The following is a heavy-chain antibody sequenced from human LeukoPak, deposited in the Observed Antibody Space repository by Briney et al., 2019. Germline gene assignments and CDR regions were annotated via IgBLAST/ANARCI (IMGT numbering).Heavy chain of an antibody. V-gene: IGHV3-53*05. CDR3: AREDGYKDY. CDR2: IYSDGST. J-gene: IGHJ4*02. Sequence: GGSLRLSCAVSGFTVSGSFMSWVRQAPGKGLEWVSVIYSDGSTYYADSVKGRFTISRDNSKNTLYLQMDSLRTEDTAVYYCAREDGYKDYWGQGTLVTVSS. CDR1: GFTVSGSF. D-gene: IGHD5-24*01.